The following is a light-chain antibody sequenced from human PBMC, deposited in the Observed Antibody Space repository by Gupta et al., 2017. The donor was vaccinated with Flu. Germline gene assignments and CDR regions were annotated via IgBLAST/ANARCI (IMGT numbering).Light chain of an antibody. J-gene: IGLJ3*02. CDR2: GTS. V-gene: IGLV1-40*01. CDR3: QYYGSRLRGWV. Sequence: QSVLTQPPSVSGAPGQRVTISCTGHSSNFGAGFDVHWYQQVPGAAPKLIIDGTSSRPSGVPARFSGSKSGTSASLAIKGLQPEDEAEYDCQYYGSRLRGWVFGGGTKLTV. CDR1: SSNFGAGFD.